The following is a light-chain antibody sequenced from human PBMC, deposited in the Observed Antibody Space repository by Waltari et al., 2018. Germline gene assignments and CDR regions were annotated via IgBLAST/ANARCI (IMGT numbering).Light chain of an antibody. Sequence: DIQMTQSPSSLSASVGDTVTITCQASQGIGYNLHWYQQKPGKAPKLLIFRASSLQSGIPSRFSGSGSGTDFTLTISSLQPEDFATYYCQQGNSYPLTFGGGTKVEIK. J-gene: IGKJ4*01. CDR2: RAS. V-gene: IGKV1-16*01. CDR3: QQGNSYPLT. CDR1: QGIGYN.